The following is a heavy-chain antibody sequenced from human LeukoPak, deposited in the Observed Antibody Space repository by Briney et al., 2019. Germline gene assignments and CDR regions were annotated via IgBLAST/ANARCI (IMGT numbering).Heavy chain of an antibody. CDR3: ATAKVLANIWFDP. CDR1: GYTLTELS. J-gene: IGHJ5*02. Sequence: ASVKVSCTVSGYTLTELSMHWVRQAPGKGLEWMGGFDPEDGETIYAQKFQGSVTMTEDTSTDTDYMELSSLRSEDTAVYYCATAKVLANIWFDPWGQGTLVTVSS. CDR2: FDPEDGET. V-gene: IGHV1-24*01.